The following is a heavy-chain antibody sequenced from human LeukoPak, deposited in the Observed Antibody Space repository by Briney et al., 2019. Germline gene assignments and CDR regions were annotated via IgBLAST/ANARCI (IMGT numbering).Heavy chain of an antibody. J-gene: IGHJ6*03. V-gene: IGHV4-34*01. CDR1: GGSFSGYF. CDR2: INHSGST. D-gene: IGHD1-26*01. Sequence: PSETLSLTCAVYGGSFSGYFWSWIRQPPGKALEWIGEINHSGSTNYNPSLKSRVTISIDTSKNQFSLKLSSVTAADTAVYYCARDRGSGSYGFYYYYYYMDVWGKGTTVTISS. CDR3: ARDRGSGSYGFYYYYYYMDV.